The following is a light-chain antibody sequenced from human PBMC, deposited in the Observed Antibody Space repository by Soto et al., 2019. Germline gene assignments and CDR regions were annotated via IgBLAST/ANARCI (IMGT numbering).Light chain of an antibody. CDR2: DTS. CDR1: TGAVTSGHY. CDR3: LLSYSGARGGV. J-gene: IGLJ2*01. V-gene: IGLV7-46*01. Sequence: QAVVTQEPSLTVSPGGTVTLTCGSSTGAVTSGHYPYWFQQKPGQAPRTLIYDTSNKHSWTPARFSGSLLGVKAALTLSGAQPEDEAEYYCLLSYSGARGGVFGGGTKLTVL.